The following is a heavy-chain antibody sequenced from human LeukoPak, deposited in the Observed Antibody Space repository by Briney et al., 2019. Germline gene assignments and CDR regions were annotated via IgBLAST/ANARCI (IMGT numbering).Heavy chain of an antibody. CDR3: ARVNYASGNTFDY. Sequence: SETLSLTCTVSGGSISNYHWSWIRQPPGKGLEWIGYISYSGSTNPNPSLRSRVTMSVDASKNQSSLNLNSVTAADTAIYYCARVNYASGNTFDYWGQGTLVTVSS. CDR1: GGSISNYH. CDR2: ISYSGST. D-gene: IGHD3-10*01. J-gene: IGHJ4*02. V-gene: IGHV4-59*08.